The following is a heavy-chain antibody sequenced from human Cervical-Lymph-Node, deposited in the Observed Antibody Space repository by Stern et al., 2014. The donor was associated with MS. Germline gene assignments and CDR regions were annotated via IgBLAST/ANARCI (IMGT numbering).Heavy chain of an antibody. V-gene: IGHV3-33*01. D-gene: IGHD1-26*01. CDR2: IWNDGSER. J-gene: IGHJ4*02. Sequence: QVQLVQSGGGVVQPGTSLRLSCATSGFTFNGYGMHWVRQAPGMGLEWVAGIWNDGSERYYADSVEGRFTISKDISKTTLYLQMDSLRAEDTAVYYCARAVGPQSEIDYWGQGTLVTVPS. CDR1: GFTFNGYG. CDR3: ARAVGPQSEIDY.